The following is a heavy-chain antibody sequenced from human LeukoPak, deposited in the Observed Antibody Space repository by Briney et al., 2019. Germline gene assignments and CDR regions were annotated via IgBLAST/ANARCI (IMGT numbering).Heavy chain of an antibody. D-gene: IGHD2-2*01. Sequence: GESLSLSCAASGFTFSSYAMKWVRQAPGKGLEWVSAISRTSAYIYYSDSVKGRFTISRDNAKNSVYLQIDSLRAEDTAVYYCARDERRYCSDSSCYPGDYWGQGTLVTVSS. J-gene: IGHJ4*02. CDR3: ARDERRYCSDSSCYPGDY. CDR2: ISRTSAYI. V-gene: IGHV3-21*01. CDR1: GFTFSSYA.